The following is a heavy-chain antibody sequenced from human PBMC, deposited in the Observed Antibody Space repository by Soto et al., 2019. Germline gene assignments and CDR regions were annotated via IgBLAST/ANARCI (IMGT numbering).Heavy chain of an antibody. D-gene: IGHD6-19*01. V-gene: IGHV5-51*01. CDR1: GYSFTNYW. Sequence: GESLKISCKGSGYSFTNYWIGWVRQMPGKGLEWMGIIYPGDSDTRYSPSFQGQVTISADKSITTAYLQWSSLKASDTAMYYCARRFYSSGNPREYYFDYWGQGTLVTVSS. J-gene: IGHJ4*02. CDR3: ARRFYSSGNPREYYFDY. CDR2: IYPGDSDT.